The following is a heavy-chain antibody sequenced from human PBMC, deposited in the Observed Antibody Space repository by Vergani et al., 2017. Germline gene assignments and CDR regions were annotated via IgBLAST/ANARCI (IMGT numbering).Heavy chain of an antibody. V-gene: IGHV3-30*02. CDR1: GFTFSNYA. CDR2: IQFDGSNQ. D-gene: IGHD3-16*01. CDR3: AKHFRGWGIDY. Sequence: QVQLVESGGGVVQRGWSLRLSCATSGFTFSNYAMQWIRQGPGKGLEFVAFIQFDGSNQYYADSVKGRFTLSRDYSKNTLYLQMNSLRTDDTATYYCAKHFRGWGIDYWGQGTQVIVSS. J-gene: IGHJ4*02.